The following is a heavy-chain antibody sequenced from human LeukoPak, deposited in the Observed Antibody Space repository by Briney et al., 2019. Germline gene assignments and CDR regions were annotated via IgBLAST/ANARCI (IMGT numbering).Heavy chain of an antibody. CDR3: AEDPATGYCSTGTCYDSTFDS. CDR1: AFTFQAYP. Sequence: GGSLRLSCAVSAFTFQAYPMTWVSQAPGKGLEWVSLITASGTTTYYADSVKGRLTISRDNSKNTLFLPMNRLTSGDTALYYSAEDPATGYCSTGTCYDSTFDSWGQGTLVTVSS. D-gene: IGHD2-15*01. J-gene: IGHJ4*02. CDR2: ITASGTTT. V-gene: IGHV3-23*01.